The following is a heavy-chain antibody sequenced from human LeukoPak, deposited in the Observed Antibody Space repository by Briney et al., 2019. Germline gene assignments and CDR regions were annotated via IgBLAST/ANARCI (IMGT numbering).Heavy chain of an antibody. Sequence: ASVKVSCKASGYTFTSYYMHWVRQAPGQGLEWMGIINPSGGSTSYAQKFQGRVTMTRDTSTSTVYMELSSLRSEDTAVYYCARDRLTIFGVVIGLDYWGQGTLVTVSS. J-gene: IGHJ4*02. CDR3: ARDRLTIFGVVIGLDY. V-gene: IGHV1-46*01. D-gene: IGHD3-3*01. CDR2: INPSGGST. CDR1: GYTFTSYY.